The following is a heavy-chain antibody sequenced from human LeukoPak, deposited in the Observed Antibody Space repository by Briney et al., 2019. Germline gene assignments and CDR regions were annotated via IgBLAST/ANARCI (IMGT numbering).Heavy chain of an antibody. V-gene: IGHV4-34*01. J-gene: IGHJ5*02. CDR3: ARRRYCSSTSCYNWFDP. Sequence: SETLSLTCAVYGGSFSGYYWSWIRQPPGKGLEWIGEINHSGSTNYNPSLKSRVTKSVDTSKNQFSLKLSSVTAADTAVYYCARRRYCSSTSCYNWFDPWGQGTLVTVSS. D-gene: IGHD2-2*01. CDR1: GGSFSGYY. CDR2: INHSGST.